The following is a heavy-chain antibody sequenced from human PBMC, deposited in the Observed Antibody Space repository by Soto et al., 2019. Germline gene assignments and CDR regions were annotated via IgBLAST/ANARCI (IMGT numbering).Heavy chain of an antibody. CDR3: ASEGNSYGSAGMFD. J-gene: IGHJ4*02. Sequence: QVQLVQSGAEVKKAGASVKVSCKASGYTFTSYYLHWVRQAPGLGLEWMGLINASGGTRSYAQRCQGRVTMTSDTATSTVYMELSSLRSDDTAVYYCASEGNSYGSAGMFDGGQGTLVTVSS. CDR1: GYTFTSYY. V-gene: IGHV1-46*01. D-gene: IGHD5-18*01. CDR2: INASGGTR.